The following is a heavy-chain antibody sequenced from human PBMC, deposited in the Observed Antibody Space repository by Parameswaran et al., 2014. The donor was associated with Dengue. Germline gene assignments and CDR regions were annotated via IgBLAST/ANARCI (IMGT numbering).Heavy chain of an antibody. CDR2: ISGSGGST. CDR3: ARLPGRYIVVVPAAPHFDY. J-gene: IGHJ4*02. Sequence: ESLKISCAASGFTFSSYAMSWVRQAPGKGLEWVSAISGSGGSTYYADSVKGRFTISRDNSKNTLYLQMNSLRAEDTAVYYCARLPGRYIVVVPAAPHFDYWGQGTLVTVSS. V-gene: IGHV3-23*01. CDR1: GFTFSSYA. D-gene: IGHD2-2*01.